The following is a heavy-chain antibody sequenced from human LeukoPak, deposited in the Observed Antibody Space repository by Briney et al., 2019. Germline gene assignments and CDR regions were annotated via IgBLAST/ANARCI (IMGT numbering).Heavy chain of an antibody. D-gene: IGHD2-8*02. CDR3: ARESVDAGGYGDGYDY. CDR2: ISTGSSYI. Sequence: GGSLRLSCAASRFTFRSYSMNWVRQAPGRGLEWVSSISTGSSYIYYADSMKGRFTISRDNAKNSLYLQMNSLRDEDTAIYYCARESVDAGGYGDGYDYWGQGTLVTVSS. J-gene: IGHJ4*02. V-gene: IGHV3-21*01. CDR1: RFTFRSYS.